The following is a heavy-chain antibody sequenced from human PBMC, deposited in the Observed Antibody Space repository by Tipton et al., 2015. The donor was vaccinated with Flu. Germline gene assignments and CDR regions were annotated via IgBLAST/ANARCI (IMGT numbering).Heavy chain of an antibody. V-gene: IGHV3-49*04. CDR1: GFTFGDYG. CDR2: IRKKSYGGTT. Sequence: SLRLSCTASGFTFGDYGMSWVRQAPGKGLEWVGYIRKKSYGGTTEYAASVKGRFTISRDDSKSIAYLQMNSLKTDDTAVYYCTRAPYFWGQGTVVTVSS. CDR3: TRAPYF. J-gene: IGHJ3*01. D-gene: IGHD2/OR15-2a*01.